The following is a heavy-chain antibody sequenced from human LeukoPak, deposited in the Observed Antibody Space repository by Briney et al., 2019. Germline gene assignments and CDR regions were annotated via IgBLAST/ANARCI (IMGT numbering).Heavy chain of an antibody. V-gene: IGHV1-46*01. J-gene: IGHJ5*02. Sequence: ASVKVSCKASGYTFTSYYMLLVRQAPGQGLEWMGIINPSGGSTSYAQKFQGRVTMTRDTSTGTVYMELSSLRSEDTAVYYCARAVVPAAPNNWFDPWGQGTLVTVSS. D-gene: IGHD2-2*01. CDR3: ARAVVPAAPNNWFDP. CDR1: GYTFTSYY. CDR2: INPSGGST.